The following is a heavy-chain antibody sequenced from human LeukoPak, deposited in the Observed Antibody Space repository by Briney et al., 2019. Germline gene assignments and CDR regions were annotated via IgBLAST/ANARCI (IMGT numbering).Heavy chain of an antibody. CDR2: FSGSGDST. J-gene: IGHJ4*02. D-gene: IGHD3-10*01. CDR3: AKGYYYGSGTYYPFPPYYFDY. Sequence: PGGSLRLSCGASGFSYGSYPMSGVPETPGKGLEWVSAFSGSGDSTYYAASVKGQFTISSDNSKNTLYLQMDSLRAEDTAVYYCAKGYYYGSGTYYPFPPYYFDYWGQGTLVTVSS. CDR1: GFSYGSYP. V-gene: IGHV3-23*01.